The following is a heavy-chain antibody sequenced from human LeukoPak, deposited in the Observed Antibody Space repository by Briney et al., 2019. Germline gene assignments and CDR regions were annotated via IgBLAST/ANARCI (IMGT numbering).Heavy chain of an antibody. Sequence: GASVKVSCKASGYTFTSYGISWVRQAPGQGLEWKGGIIPIFGTANYAQKFQGRVTITTDESTSTAYMELSSLRSEDTAVYYCATGTSCYGDVCFDYWGQGTLVTVSS. V-gene: IGHV1-69*05. J-gene: IGHJ4*02. D-gene: IGHD2-2*01. CDR2: IIPIFGTA. CDR3: ATGTSCYGDVCFDY. CDR1: GYTFTSYG.